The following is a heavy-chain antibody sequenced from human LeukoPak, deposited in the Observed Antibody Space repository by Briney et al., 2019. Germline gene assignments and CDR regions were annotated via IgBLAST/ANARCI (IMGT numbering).Heavy chain of an antibody. V-gene: IGHV4-38-2*01. CDR3: ARHSVGATQYRLFDY. CDR1: GYSITSGYY. CDR2: IYHSGST. D-gene: IGHD1-26*01. Sequence: PETLSLTCAVSGYSITSGYYWGWIRQPPGKGLEWIGSIYHSGSTYYNPSLKSRVTIAVDTSKNQFSLKLSSVTAADTAVYYCARHSVGATQYRLFDYWGQGTLVTVSS. J-gene: IGHJ4*02.